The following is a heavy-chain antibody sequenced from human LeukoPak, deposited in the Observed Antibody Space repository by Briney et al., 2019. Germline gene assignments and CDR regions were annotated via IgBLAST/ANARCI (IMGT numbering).Heavy chain of an antibody. CDR2: MNPNSGNT. Sequence: ASVKVSCKASGYTFNNYDINWVRQAPGQGLEWMGWMNPNSGNTGYAQKFQGRFTLTRETFISTAYMELSSLRSEDTAVYYCARHSESGAGLDYWGQGTLVTVSS. J-gene: IGHJ4*02. CDR1: GYTFNNYD. CDR3: ARHSESGAGLDY. D-gene: IGHD3-10*01. V-gene: IGHV1-8*01.